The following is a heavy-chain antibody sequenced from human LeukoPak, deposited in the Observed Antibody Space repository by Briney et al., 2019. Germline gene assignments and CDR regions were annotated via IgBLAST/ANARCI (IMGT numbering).Heavy chain of an antibody. J-gene: IGHJ4*02. V-gene: IGHV3-9*01. CDR2: ISWNSGSI. Sequence: GGSLRLSCAASGFTFDDYAMHWVRQAPGKGLEWVSGISWNSGSIGYADSVKGRFTISRDNAKNSLYLQMNSLRAEDTALYYCAKDIEEMATGGYFDYWGQGTLVTVSS. CDR1: GFTFDDYA. D-gene: IGHD5-24*01. CDR3: AKDIEEMATGGYFDY.